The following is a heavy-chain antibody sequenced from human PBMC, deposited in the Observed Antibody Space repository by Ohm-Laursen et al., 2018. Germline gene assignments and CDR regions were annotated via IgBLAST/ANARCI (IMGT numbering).Heavy chain of an antibody. CDR3: ARATLDCSGGNCRTDAFDL. CDR2: FYNTGRT. D-gene: IGHD2-15*01. V-gene: IGHV4-31*03. CDR1: GGSINTGDYF. J-gene: IGHJ3*01. Sequence: TLSFTCPVFGGSINTGDYFWHIIRHRPGKGLEWFGDFYNTGRTNYNPSLKSRLSISIALSRSQLTLKLNSMTAADTAMYFCARATLDCSGGNCRTDAFDLWGPGTMVTVSS.